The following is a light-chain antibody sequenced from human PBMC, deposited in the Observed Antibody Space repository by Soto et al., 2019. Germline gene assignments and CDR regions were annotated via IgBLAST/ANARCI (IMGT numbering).Light chain of an antibody. Sequence: EIVLTQSPATLSLSPVERATLSCMASQSVSRYLAWYQQKPGQAPRLLIYDASNRATGVPVRFSGSGSGTDFTPTISSLEPEDFAVYYCQQRNDWRRGTFGQGTRLEIK. J-gene: IGKJ5*01. CDR3: QQRNDWRRGT. CDR1: QSVSRY. CDR2: DAS. V-gene: IGKV3-11*01.